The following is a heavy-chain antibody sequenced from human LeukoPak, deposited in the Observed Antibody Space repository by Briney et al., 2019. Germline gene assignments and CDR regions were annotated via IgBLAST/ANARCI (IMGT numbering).Heavy chain of an antibody. CDR3: ARGGVVGATTVDY. D-gene: IGHD1-26*01. CDR2: ISSSSSYI. Sequence: GGSLRLSCAASGFTFSSYSMNWVRQAPGKGLEWVSSISSSSSYIYYADSAKGRFTISRDNAKNSLYLQMNSLRAEDTAVYYCARGGVVGATTVDYWGQGTLVTVSS. V-gene: IGHV3-21*01. J-gene: IGHJ4*02. CDR1: GFTFSSYS.